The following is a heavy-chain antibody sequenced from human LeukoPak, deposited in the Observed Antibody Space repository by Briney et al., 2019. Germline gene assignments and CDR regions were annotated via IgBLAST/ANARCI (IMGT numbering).Heavy chain of an antibody. CDR3: ARGAVTTYSYGMDV. CDR2: IYYSGST. J-gene: IGHJ6*02. V-gene: IGHV4-30-4*01. CDR1: VGSISRGAYY. D-gene: IGHD4-17*01. Sequence: PPQTLSLTCTVSVGSISRGAYYWSWIRHPPGNGLEWIGYIYYSGSTYYNPSLKSRVTISVDTSKNQFSLKLSSVTAADTAVYYCARGAVTTYSYGMDVWGQGTTVTVSS.